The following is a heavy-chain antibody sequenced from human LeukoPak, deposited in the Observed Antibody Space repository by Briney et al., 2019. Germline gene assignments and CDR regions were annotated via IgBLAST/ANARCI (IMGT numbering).Heavy chain of an antibody. Sequence: ASVKVSCKASGYTFTNYYMHWVRQAPGQGLEWMGIINPSGGFTTYAKKFQGRVTMTRDTSTSTVYMELSSLRSEDTAVYYCARDDCRGGSCYPGNLWGRGTLVTVSS. V-gene: IGHV1-46*01. J-gene: IGHJ2*01. CDR2: INPSGGFT. CDR1: GYTFTNYY. CDR3: ARDDCRGGSCYPGNL. D-gene: IGHD2-15*01.